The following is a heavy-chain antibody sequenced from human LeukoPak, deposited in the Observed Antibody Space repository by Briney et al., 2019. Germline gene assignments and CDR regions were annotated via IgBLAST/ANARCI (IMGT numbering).Heavy chain of an antibody. V-gene: IGHV4-39*01. CDR1: GGSISSSSYY. J-gene: IGHJ5*02. CDR2: IYYSGST. D-gene: IGHD3-10*01. CDR3: ARGGSEEYGSGSYYWFDP. Sequence: SETLSLTCTVSGGSISSSSYYWGWIRQPPGKGLEWIGSIYYSGSTYYNPSLKSRVTISVDTSKNQFSLKLSSVTAADTAVYYCARGGSEEYGSGSYYWFDPWGQGTLVTVSS.